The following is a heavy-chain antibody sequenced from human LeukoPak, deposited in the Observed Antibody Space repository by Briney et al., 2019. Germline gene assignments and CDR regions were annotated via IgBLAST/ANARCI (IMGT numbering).Heavy chain of an antibody. CDR1: GYTFTSYH. D-gene: IGHD4-17*01. Sequence: ASVKVSCKASGYTFTSYHMHWVRQAPGQGLEWMGIINPSGGGTSYAQKFQGRVTMTRDTSTSTVYMELSSLRSEDTAVYYCARDYGDYYFDYWGQGTLVTVSS. J-gene: IGHJ4*02. CDR2: INPSGGGT. CDR3: ARDYGDYYFDY. V-gene: IGHV1-46*01.